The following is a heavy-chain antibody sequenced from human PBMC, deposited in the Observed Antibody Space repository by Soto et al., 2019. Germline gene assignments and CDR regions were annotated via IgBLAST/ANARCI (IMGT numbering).Heavy chain of an antibody. Sequence: PSETLSLTCTVSGGSISSGGYYWSWIRQHPGKGLEWIGYIYYSGSTNYNPSLKSRVTISVDTSKNQFSLKLSSVTAADTAVYYCAREGSSGWLVDYYYMDVWGKGTTVTVSS. D-gene: IGHD6-19*01. CDR2: IYYSGST. V-gene: IGHV4-61*08. CDR1: GGSISSGGYY. J-gene: IGHJ6*03. CDR3: AREGSSGWLVDYYYMDV.